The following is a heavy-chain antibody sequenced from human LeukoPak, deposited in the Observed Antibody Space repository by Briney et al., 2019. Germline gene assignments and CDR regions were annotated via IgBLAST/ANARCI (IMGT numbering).Heavy chain of an antibody. CDR2: ISGSGGST. CDR3: AKEYCMSSFFDC. J-gene: IGHJ4*02. D-gene: IGHD2-8*02. V-gene: IGHV3-23*01. CDR1: GLTFSSYA. Sequence: PGGPLRLSCAASGLTFSSYAMSWVRKAPGEGLEWFSAISGSGGSTYYADPVKGRLTISRDNSKKTLYLQMNSLSAEDTAVYYCAKEYCMSSFFDCWGQGALVTVSS.